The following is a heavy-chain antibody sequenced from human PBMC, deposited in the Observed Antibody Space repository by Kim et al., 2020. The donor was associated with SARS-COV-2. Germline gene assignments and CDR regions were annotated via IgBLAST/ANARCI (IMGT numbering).Heavy chain of an antibody. J-gene: IGHJ6*02. D-gene: IGHD5-12*01. CDR3: AKVTGYSGYYYYGMDV. Sequence: VKGRFTISRDNSKNTLYLQMNSLRAEDTAVYYCAKVTGYSGYYYYGMDVWGQGTTVTVSS. V-gene: IGHV3-23*01.